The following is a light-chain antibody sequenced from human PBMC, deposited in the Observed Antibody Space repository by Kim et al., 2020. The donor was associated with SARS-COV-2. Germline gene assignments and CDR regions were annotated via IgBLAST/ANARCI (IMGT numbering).Light chain of an antibody. CDR1: SSNIGAGYD. CDR2: GNS. CDR3: QSYDSSLDVV. V-gene: IGLV1-40*01. J-gene: IGLJ2*01. Sequence: GQRVTISCTGGSSNIGAGYDVHWYQQLPGTAPKLLIYGNSNRPSGVPDRFSGSKSGTSASLAITGLQAEDEADYYCQSYDSSLDVVFGGGTQLTVL.